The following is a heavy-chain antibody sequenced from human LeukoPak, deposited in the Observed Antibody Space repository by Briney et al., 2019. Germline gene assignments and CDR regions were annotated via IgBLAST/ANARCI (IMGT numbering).Heavy chain of an antibody. CDR2: ISWNSGSI. CDR3: AKGGRVSSSLYYYDSSGHTDFDY. D-gene: IGHD3-22*01. CDR1: GFTFDDYA. J-gene: IGHJ4*02. Sequence: GGSLRLSCAASGFTFDDYAMHWVRQAPGKGLEWVSGISWNSGSIGYADSVKGRFTISRDNAKNSLYLQMNSQRAEDTALYYCAKGGRVSSSLYYYDSSGHTDFDYWGQGTLVTVSS. V-gene: IGHV3-9*01.